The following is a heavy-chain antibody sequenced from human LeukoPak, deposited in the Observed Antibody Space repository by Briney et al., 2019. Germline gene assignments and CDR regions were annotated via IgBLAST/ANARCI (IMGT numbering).Heavy chain of an antibody. Sequence: SVKVSCKASGGTFSSYAISWVRQAPGQGLERMGGIIPIFGTANYAQKFQGRVTITTDESTSTAYMELSSLRSEDTAVYYCARGRSGSYYYYYYYMDVWGKGTTVTVSS. CDR2: IIPIFGTA. CDR1: GGTFSSYA. V-gene: IGHV1-69*05. J-gene: IGHJ6*03. D-gene: IGHD1-26*01. CDR3: ARGRSGSYYYYYYYMDV.